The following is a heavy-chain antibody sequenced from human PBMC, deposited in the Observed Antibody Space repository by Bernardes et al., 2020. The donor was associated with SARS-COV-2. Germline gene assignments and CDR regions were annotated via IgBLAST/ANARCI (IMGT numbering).Heavy chain of an antibody. J-gene: IGHJ2*01. D-gene: IGHD3-16*02. CDR3: ERQRDIGPMRIDR. V-gene: IGHV4-39*01. Sequence: TLSLTCPVSGVSISSSGYYWGWIRQPPGKGLEWIGRIYYSGSTYYNPSLKSRVTISIDTSEKQFSLKLSSVTAGDTGVYYCERQRDIGPMRIDRWGRGTMGTVSS. CDR1: GVSISSSGYY. CDR2: IYYSGST.